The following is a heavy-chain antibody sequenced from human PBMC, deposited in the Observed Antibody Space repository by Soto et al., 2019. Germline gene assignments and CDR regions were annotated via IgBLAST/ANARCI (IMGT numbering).Heavy chain of an antibody. CDR2: IYNRGSV. CDR3: ARITIFGVVPTNYGMDV. V-gene: IGHV4-4*09. CDR1: CDSIGSYH. D-gene: IGHD3-3*01. J-gene: IGHJ6*02. Sequence: SETLSLTCFVSCDSIGSYHWNWLRQPPGRGLEWIGYIYNRGSVRYNPSLNSRVTISVDRSRNQFSLKLSSVTAADTAVYYCARITIFGVVPTNYGMDVWGQGTTVTVSS.